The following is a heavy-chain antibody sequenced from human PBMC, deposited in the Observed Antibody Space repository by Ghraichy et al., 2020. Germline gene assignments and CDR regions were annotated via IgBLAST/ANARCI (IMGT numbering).Heavy chain of an antibody. J-gene: IGHJ4*02. CDR2: TYYRSKWYN. V-gene: IGHV6-1*01. Sequence: SQTLSLTCAISGDSVSSNSAAWNWIRQSPSRGLEWLGRTYYRSKWYNDYAVSVKSRITINPDTSKNQFSLQLNSVTPEDTAVYYCARARRRGSYRGDTFDYWGQGTLVTVSS. D-gene: IGHD1-26*01. CDR1: GDSVSSNSAA. CDR3: ARARRRGSYRGDTFDY.